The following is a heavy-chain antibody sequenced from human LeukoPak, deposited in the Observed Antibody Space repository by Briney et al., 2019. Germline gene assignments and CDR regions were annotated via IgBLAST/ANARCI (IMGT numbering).Heavy chain of an antibody. J-gene: IGHJ4*02. CDR3: ARDPVTLLRFLDRPGGYFDY. V-gene: IGHV3-30*03. CDR2: ISYDGSNK. D-gene: IGHD3-3*01. Sequence: GGSLRLSCAASGFTFSSYSMNWVRQAPGKGLEWVAVISYDGSNKYYADSVKGRFTISRDNSKNTLYLQMNSLRAEDTAVYYCARDPVTLLRFLDRPGGYFDYWGQGTLVTVSS. CDR1: GFTFSSYS.